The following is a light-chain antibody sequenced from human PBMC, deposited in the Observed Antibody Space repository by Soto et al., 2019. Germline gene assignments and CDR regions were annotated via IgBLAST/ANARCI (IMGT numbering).Light chain of an antibody. J-gene: IGKJ4*01. Sequence: DIQMTQSPSSLAASVGDRVTITCRASQLISSWLVWYQQKPGHAPKLLIYAASNLQSGVPSRFIGSASGTEFPLAISSLQPEACATYYCQQASTFPFTFGGGTEVQIK. CDR2: AAS. CDR3: QQASTFPFT. V-gene: IGKV1-12*01. CDR1: QLISSW.